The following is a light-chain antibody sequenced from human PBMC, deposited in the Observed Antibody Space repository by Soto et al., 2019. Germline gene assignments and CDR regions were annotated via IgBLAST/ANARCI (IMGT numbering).Light chain of an antibody. CDR1: QSVSSN. J-gene: IGKJ2*01. CDR3: QQYNNWPLMYT. V-gene: IGKV3-15*01. CDR2: GAS. Sequence: EIVMTQSPATLSVSPGERATLSCRASQSVSSNLAWYQQKPGQAPRLLIYGASTRATGIPARFSGSGSGTELHLTISSLQFEDFAVYYCQQYNNWPLMYTFGQGTKLEIK.